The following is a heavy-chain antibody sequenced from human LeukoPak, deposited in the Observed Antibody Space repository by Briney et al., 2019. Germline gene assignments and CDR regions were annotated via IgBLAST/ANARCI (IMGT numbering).Heavy chain of an antibody. J-gene: IGHJ3*02. CDR2: IYYSGST. CDR1: GGSISRYY. Sequence: KPSETLSLTCTVSGGSISRYYWSWIRQPPGKGLEWIGYIYYSGSTNYNPSLESRVTMSVDTSKNQFSLKLRSVTAADTAVYYCARPGVGSGRYGAFDIWGQGTMVTVSS. CDR3: ARPGVGSGRYGAFDI. D-gene: IGHD5-18*01. V-gene: IGHV4-59*08.